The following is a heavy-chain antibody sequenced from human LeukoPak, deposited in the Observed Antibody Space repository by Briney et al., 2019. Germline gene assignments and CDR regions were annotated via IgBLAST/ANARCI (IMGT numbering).Heavy chain of an antibody. V-gene: IGHV1-18*01. Sequence: ASVKVSCKASGYSFTSYAITWVRQAPGQGLEWMGWISAYNGNTNYAQKLQGRVTMTTDTPTSTAYMELRSLRSDDTAVYYCARERDNWNYDYWGQGTLVTVSS. CDR3: ARERDNWNYDY. CDR2: ISAYNGNT. J-gene: IGHJ4*02. CDR1: GYSFTSYA. D-gene: IGHD2-15*01.